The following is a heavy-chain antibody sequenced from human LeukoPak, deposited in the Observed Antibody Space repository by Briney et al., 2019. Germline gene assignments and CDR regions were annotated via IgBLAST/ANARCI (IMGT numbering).Heavy chain of an antibody. CDR2: IYYSGST. Sequence: SETLSLTCTVSGGSISSYYWSWIRQPPGKGLEWIGYIYYSGSTYYNPSLKSRVTISVDTSKNQFSLKLSSVTAADTAVYYCARHRRQYGSGSYYNRGMDVWGQGTTVTVSS. CDR1: GGSISSYY. D-gene: IGHD3-10*01. V-gene: IGHV4-59*04. CDR3: ARHRRQYGSGSYYNRGMDV. J-gene: IGHJ6*02.